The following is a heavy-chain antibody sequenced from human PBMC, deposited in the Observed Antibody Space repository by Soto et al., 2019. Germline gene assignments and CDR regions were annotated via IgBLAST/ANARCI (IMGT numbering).Heavy chain of an antibody. D-gene: IGHD6-19*01. CDR3: ARGSYSSGWYYSTH. Sequence: SETLSLTCAVSGGSISSGGYSWSWIRQPPGKGLEWIGYIYHSGSTYYNPSLKSRVTISVDRSKNQFSLKLSSVTAADTAVYYCARGSYSSGWYYSTHWGQGTLVTVSS. CDR2: IYHSGST. J-gene: IGHJ4*02. V-gene: IGHV4-30-2*01. CDR1: GGSISSGGYS.